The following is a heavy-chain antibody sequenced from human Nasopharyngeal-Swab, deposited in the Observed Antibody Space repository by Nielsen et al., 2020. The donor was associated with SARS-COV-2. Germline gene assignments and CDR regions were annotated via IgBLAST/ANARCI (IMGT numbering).Heavy chain of an antibody. CDR1: GFTFSSYS. J-gene: IGHJ6*02. Sequence: GESLKISCAASGFTFSSYSMNWVRQAPGKGLEWVSSISSSSSYIYYADSVKGRFTISRDNAKNSLFLQMNSLRAEDTAVYYCAREIVVRGVTYYYGMDVWGQGTTVTVSS. D-gene: IGHD3-10*01. CDR2: ISSSSSYI. CDR3: AREIVVRGVTYYYGMDV. V-gene: IGHV3-21*01.